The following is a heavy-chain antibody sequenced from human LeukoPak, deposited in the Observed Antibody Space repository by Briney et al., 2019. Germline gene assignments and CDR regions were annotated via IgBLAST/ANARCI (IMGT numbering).Heavy chain of an antibody. CDR3: AKEVSYDSSGYIVGMGYFQH. J-gene: IGHJ1*01. D-gene: IGHD3-22*01. CDR1: GGTFSSYA. CDR2: IIPILGIA. V-gene: IGHV1-69*04. Sequence: SVKVSCKASGGTFSSYAINWVRQAPGQGLEWMGRIIPILGIANYAQKFQGRVTITADKSTSTAYMELSSLRSEDTAVYYCAKEVSYDSSGYIVGMGYFQHWGQGTLVTVSS.